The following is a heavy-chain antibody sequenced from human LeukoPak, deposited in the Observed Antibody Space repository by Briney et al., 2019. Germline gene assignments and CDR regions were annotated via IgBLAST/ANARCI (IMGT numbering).Heavy chain of an antibody. CDR2: VNNDGSST. CDR3: TRGIPVVATRGYFDY. J-gene: IGHJ4*02. Sequence: GGSLRLSCAASGFSFSSYWMHWVRQAPGKGLVWVSRVNNDGSSTTYADSVKGRFTISRDNAKNTLYLQMNSLRAEDTAVYYCTRGIPVVATRGYFDYWGQGTLVTVSS. V-gene: IGHV3-74*01. CDR1: GFSFSSYW. D-gene: IGHD5-12*01.